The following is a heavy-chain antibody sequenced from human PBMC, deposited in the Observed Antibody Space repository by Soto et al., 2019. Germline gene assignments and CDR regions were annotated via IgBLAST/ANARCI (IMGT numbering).Heavy chain of an antibody. CDR2: IDGSGGIT. Sequence: QLLQSGGGLVQPGGSLTLSCAASGFTFGTTDMSWVRQAPGEGLEWGSTIDGSGGITYYADSVKGGFTISRDNSRNTVYLQMNSLRGDDTALYYCVKNSGWFNAWGQGALVTVSS. CDR3: VKNSGWFNA. CDR1: GFTFGTTD. J-gene: IGHJ5*02. V-gene: IGHV3-23*01. D-gene: IGHD3-10*01.